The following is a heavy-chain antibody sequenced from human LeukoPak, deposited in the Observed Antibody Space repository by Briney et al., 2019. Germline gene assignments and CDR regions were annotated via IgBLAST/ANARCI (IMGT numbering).Heavy chain of an antibody. D-gene: IGHD3-22*01. V-gene: IGHV3-73*01. CDR2: IRSKANSYAT. Sequence: PGGSLRLSCAASGFTFSGSAMHWVRQASGKGLEWVGRIRSKANSYATAYAASVKGRFTISRDDSKNTAYLQMNSLKTEDTAVYYCTSRGRYYDRHRASDAFDIWGQGTMVTVSS. CDR3: TSRGRYYDRHRASDAFDI. CDR1: GFTFSGSA. J-gene: IGHJ3*02.